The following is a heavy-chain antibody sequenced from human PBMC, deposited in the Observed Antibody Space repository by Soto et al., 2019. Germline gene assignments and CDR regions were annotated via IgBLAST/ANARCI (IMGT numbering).Heavy chain of an antibody. D-gene: IGHD6-6*01. J-gene: IGHJ3*02. CDR3: HVPYSGSSHSDAFDI. CDR1: GFTFSSYN. CDR2: ISSSSSYI. V-gene: IGHV3-21*01. Sequence: EVQLVESGGGLVKPGGSLRLSCAASGFTFSSYNMNWVRQAPGKGLEWVSSISSSSSYIYYADSVKGRFTISRDNAKNSLYLQMNSLRAEVTAVYYCHVPYSGSSHSDAFDIWGQGTMVTVSS.